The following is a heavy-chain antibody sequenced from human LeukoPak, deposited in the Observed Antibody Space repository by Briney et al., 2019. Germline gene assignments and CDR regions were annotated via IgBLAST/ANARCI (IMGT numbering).Heavy chain of an antibody. D-gene: IGHD1/OR15-1a*01. CDR2: IYTSGST. CDR1: GGSISSGSYY. CDR3: ARGTRLSRGDAFDI. J-gene: IGHJ3*02. Sequence: SETLSLTCTVSGGSISSGSYYWSWIRQPAGKGLEWIGRIYTSGSTNYNPSLKSRVTISVDTSKNQFSLKLSSVTAADTAVYYCARGTRLSRGDAFDIWGQGTMVTVSP. V-gene: IGHV4-61*02.